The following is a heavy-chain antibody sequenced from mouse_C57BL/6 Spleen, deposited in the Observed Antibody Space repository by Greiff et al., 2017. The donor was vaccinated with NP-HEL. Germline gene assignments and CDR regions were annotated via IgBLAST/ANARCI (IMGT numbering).Heavy chain of an antibody. CDR1: GFTFSSYT. V-gene: IGHV5-9*01. J-gene: IGHJ4*01. CDR3: ARHGHYYGSSYDYAMDY. CDR2: ISGGGGNT. Sequence: EVQVVESGGGLVKPGGSLKLSCAASGFTFSSYTMSWVRQTPEKRLEWVATISGGGGNTYYPDSVKGRFTISRDNAKNTLYLQMSSLRSEDTALYYCARHGHYYGSSYDYAMDYWGQGTSVTVSS. D-gene: IGHD1-1*01.